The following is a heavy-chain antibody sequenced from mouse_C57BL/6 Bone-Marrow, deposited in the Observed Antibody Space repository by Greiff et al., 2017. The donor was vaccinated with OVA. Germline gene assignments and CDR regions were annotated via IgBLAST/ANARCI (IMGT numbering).Heavy chain of an antibody. D-gene: IGHD1-1*01. CDR2: IDPSDSYT. J-gene: IGHJ1*03. V-gene: IGHV1-59*01. CDR3: ARDYYYGSYWYFDV. Sequence: QVQLQQPGAELVRPGTSVKLSCKASGYTFTSYWLHWVKQRPGPGLEWIGVIDPSDSYTNYNQKFKGKATLTVDTSSSTAYMQLSSLTSEDSAVYYCARDYYYGSYWYFDVWGTGTTVTVSS. CDR1: GYTFTSYW.